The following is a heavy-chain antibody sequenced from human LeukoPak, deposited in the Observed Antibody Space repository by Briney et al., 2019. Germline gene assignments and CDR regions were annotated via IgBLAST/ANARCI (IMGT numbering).Heavy chain of an antibody. CDR1: GFTFSSYS. J-gene: IGHJ5*02. CDR3: AREGYCSSTSCYFFPNWFDP. CDR2: ISSGSSYI. V-gene: IGHV3-21*01. Sequence: PGGSLRLSCAASGFTFSSYSMNWVRQAPGKGLEWVSSISSGSSYIYYADSVKGRFTISRDNAKNSLYLQMNSLRAEDTAVYYCAREGYCSSTSCYFFPNWFDPWGQGTLVTVSS. D-gene: IGHD2-2*01.